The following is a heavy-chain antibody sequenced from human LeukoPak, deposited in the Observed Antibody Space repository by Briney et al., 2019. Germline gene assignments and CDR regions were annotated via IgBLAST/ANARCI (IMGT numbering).Heavy chain of an antibody. D-gene: IGHD6-13*01. CDR2: IYDSGST. CDR3: ARGGIAAAGIPLRI. V-gene: IGHV4-59*01. CDR1: GGSISNYY. J-gene: IGHJ3*02. Sequence: PSETLSLTCTVPGGSISNYYWSWIRQPPGKGLEWIGYIYDSGSTNYNPSLKSRVTISVDTSKNQFSLKVTSVTAADTAVYYCARGGIAAAGIPLRIWGQGTMVTVSS.